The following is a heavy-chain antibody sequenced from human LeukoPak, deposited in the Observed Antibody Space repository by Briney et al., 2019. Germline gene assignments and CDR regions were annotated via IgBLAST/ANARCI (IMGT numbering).Heavy chain of an antibody. CDR1: GLTLSSYW. J-gene: IGHJ4*02. D-gene: IGHD1-26*01. CDR2: IKQDGSEK. V-gene: IGHV3-7*03. CDR3: ARTGGV. Sequence: GGSLRLSCAASGLTLSSYWMSWVRQAPGKGLEWVANIKQDGSEKYYVDSVKGRFTISRDNAKNSLYLQMNSLRVEDTAVYYCARTGGVCGQGTLVTVSS.